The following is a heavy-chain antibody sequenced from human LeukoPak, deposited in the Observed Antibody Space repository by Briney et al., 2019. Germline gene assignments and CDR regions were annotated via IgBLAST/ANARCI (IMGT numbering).Heavy chain of an antibody. CDR2: INPSGGST. J-gene: IGHJ6*03. CDR3: ARDGVAASDYYYYYYMDV. D-gene: IGHD6-13*01. V-gene: IGHV1-46*01. Sequence: GASVKVSRKASGYTFTSYYMHWVRQAPGQGLEWMGIINPSGGSTSYAQKFQGRVTMTRDMSTSTVYMELSSLRSEDTAVYYCARDGVAASDYYYYYYMDVWGKGTTVTVSS. CDR1: GYTFTSYY.